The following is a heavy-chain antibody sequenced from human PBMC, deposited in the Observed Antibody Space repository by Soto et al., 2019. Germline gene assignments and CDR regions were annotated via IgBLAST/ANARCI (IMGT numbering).Heavy chain of an antibody. J-gene: IGHJ4*02. D-gene: IGHD6-19*01. CDR3: ALGIAVAGNDY. V-gene: IGHV1-69*02. Sequence: SVKVSCKASGGTFSSYTISWVRQAPGQGLEWMGRFIPILGIANYAQKFQGRVTFTADKSTSTAYMELSSLRSEDTAVYYCALGIAVAGNDYWGQGTLVTVSS. CDR2: FIPILGIA. CDR1: GGTFSSYT.